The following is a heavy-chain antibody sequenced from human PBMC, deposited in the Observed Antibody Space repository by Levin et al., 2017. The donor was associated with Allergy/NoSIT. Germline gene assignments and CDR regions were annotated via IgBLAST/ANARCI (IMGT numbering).Heavy chain of an antibody. CDR3: ARMSGTPRGSSDY. CDR1: GFTFDDYG. J-gene: IGHJ4*02. CDR2: ISWTGGST. V-gene: IGHV3-20*04. D-gene: IGHD3-10*01. Sequence: LSLPCVASGFTFDDYGMSWVRQAPGKGLEWVSGISWTGGSTGYADSVKGRFIISRDNAKNSLYLQMNSLRAEDTAFYYCARMSGTPRGSSDYWGQGTLVTVSS.